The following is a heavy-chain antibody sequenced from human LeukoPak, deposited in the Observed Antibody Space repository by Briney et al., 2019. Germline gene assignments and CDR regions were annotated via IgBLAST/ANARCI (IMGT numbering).Heavy chain of an antibody. J-gene: IGHJ4*02. CDR3: ASPFIAELVISR. CDR2: ISHDGSNK. Sequence: GGSLGLSCAASGFTFSSYAMHWVRQAPGKGLEWVAVISHDGSNKYYADSVKGRFTISRDNSKNTLYLQMNSLRAEDTAVYYCASPFIAELVISRWGQGTLVTVSS. CDR1: GFTFSSYA. V-gene: IGHV3-30*04. D-gene: IGHD6-6*01.